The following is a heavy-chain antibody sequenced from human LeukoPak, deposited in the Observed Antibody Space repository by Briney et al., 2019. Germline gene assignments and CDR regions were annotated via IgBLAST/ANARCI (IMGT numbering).Heavy chain of an antibody. V-gene: IGHV3-48*01. CDR1: GFAFSTYS. D-gene: IGHD6-6*01. Sequence: PGGSLRLSCAASGFAFSTYSMNWVRQAPGKGLEWVSYSSSSSTIYYADSVKGRFTISRDNAKNSLYLQMNSLRAEDTAVYYCAREDGSSYYFDYWGQGTLVTVAS. J-gene: IGHJ4*02. CDR3: AREDGSSYYFDY. CDR2: SSSSSTI.